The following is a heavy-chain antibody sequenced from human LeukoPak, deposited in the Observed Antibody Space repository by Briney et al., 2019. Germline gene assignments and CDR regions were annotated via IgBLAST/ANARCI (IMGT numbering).Heavy chain of an antibody. CDR3: AREGRMVVTNVDAFDI. V-gene: IGHV4-59*01. D-gene: IGHD2-21*02. J-gene: IGHJ3*02. CDR1: GGSISSYY. CDR2: IYYSGST. Sequence: SETLSLTCTGSGGSISSYYWSWIRQPPGKGLEWIGYIYYSGSTNYNPSLKSRVTISVDTSKNQFSLKLSSVTAADTAVYYCAREGRMVVTNVDAFDIWAKGQWSPSLQ.